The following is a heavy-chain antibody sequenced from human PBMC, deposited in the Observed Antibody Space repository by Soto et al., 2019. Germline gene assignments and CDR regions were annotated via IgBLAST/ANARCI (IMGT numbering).Heavy chain of an antibody. J-gene: IGHJ4*02. V-gene: IGHV4-34*01. D-gene: IGHD5-18*01. CDR1: GGSFSGYY. CDR3: ARAGYSYGYKFDY. Sequence: QVQLQQWGAGLLKPSETLSLTCAVYGGSFSGYYWSWIRQPPGKGLEWIGEINHSGSTNYNPSLKSRVTISVDTSKNQFSLKLSSVTAADTAVYYCARAGYSYGYKFDYWGQGTLVTVSS. CDR2: INHSGST.